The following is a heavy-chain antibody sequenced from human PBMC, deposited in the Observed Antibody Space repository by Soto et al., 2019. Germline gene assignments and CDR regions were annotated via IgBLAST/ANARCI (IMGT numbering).Heavy chain of an antibody. Sequence: PSETLSLTCAVYGGSFSGYYWSWIRQPPGKGLEWIGEINHSGSTNYNPSLKSRVTISVDTSKNQFSLKLSSVTAADTAVYYCARGPVFTDFWGGYYTIDYWGQGTLVTVSS. V-gene: IGHV4-34*01. D-gene: IGHD3-3*01. J-gene: IGHJ4*02. CDR1: GGSFSGYY. CDR2: INHSGST. CDR3: ARGPVFTDFWGGYYTIDY.